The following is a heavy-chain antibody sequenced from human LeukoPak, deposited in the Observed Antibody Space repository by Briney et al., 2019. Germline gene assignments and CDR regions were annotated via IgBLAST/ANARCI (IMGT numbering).Heavy chain of an antibody. CDR3: AREEVDTAMATMYYYYGMDV. CDR1: GYTFTGYY. V-gene: IGHV1-2*02. J-gene: IGHJ6*02. D-gene: IGHD5-18*01. Sequence: ASVKVSCKASGYTFTGYYMHWVRQAPGQGLEWMGWINPNSGGTNYAQKFQGRVTMTRDTSTSTAYMELSRLRSDDTAVYYCAREEVDTAMATMYYYYGMDVWGQGTTVTVSS. CDR2: INPNSGGT.